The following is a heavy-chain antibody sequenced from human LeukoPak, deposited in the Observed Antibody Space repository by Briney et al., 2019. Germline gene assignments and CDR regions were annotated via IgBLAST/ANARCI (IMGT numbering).Heavy chain of an antibody. CDR2: VHPDSGNT. CDR1: GYPFSTWE. CDR3: ARGPRNDP. Sequence: ASVKVSCKASGYPFSTWEINWVRQAAGQGLEWLGWVHPDSGNTDYAQKFRGRVTMSRDTSTSTAYMELSGLRLDDTAVYFCARGPRNDPWGQGTLVTVSS. J-gene: IGHJ5*02. D-gene: IGHD1-14*01. V-gene: IGHV1-8*01.